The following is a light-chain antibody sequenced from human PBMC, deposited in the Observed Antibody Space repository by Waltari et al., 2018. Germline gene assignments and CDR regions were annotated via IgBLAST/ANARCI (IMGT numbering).Light chain of an antibody. CDR3: QQYYSTPPIT. CDR2: WAS. CDR1: QRVLYSSNNKNY. Sequence: DIVMTQSPDSLAVSLGERATINCKSSQRVLYSSNNKNYLAWYQQKPGQPPKLLIYWASTRESGVPDRFSGSGSGTDFTLTINSLQAEDVAVYYCQQYYSTPPITFGQGTRLEIK. J-gene: IGKJ5*01. V-gene: IGKV4-1*01.